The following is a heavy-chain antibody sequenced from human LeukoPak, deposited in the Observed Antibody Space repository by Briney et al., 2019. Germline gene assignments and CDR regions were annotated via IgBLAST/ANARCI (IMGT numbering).Heavy chain of an antibody. CDR1: GFTFSSYA. D-gene: IGHD6-19*01. V-gene: IGHV3-23*01. J-gene: IGHJ4*02. CDR3: AKTTTGYSSGRFPGWPVDY. CDR2: IFGSGGST. Sequence: GALRLSCAASGFTFSSYAMYWVRQAPGKGLEWVSGIFGSGGSTHYADSVKGRFTISRDNSKNTVYLQMNSLRAEDTAVYYCAKTTTGYSSGRFPGWPVDYWGQGTLVTVSS.